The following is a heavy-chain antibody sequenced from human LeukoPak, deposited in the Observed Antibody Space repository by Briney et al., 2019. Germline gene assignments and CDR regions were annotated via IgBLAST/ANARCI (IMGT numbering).Heavy chain of an antibody. D-gene: IGHD3-16*02. Sequence: GGSLRLSCAASGFTFSNYAMHWVRQAPGKGLEWVAFIRYDGGNEYYADSVKGRSTISRDNSKNTVYLQMNSLRAEDTAVYYCAKTLYTSELGEVFDYWGQGTLVTVSS. V-gene: IGHV3-30*02. CDR2: IRYDGGNE. CDR1: GFTFSNYA. J-gene: IGHJ4*02. CDR3: AKTLYTSELGEVFDY.